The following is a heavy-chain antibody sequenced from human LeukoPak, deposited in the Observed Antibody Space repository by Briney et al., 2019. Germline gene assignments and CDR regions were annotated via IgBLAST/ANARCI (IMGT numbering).Heavy chain of an antibody. CDR3: AKVALPVLYYYYGMDV. Sequence: GGSLRLSCAASGFTFSSYATSWGRQAPGKGLEWVSAISGSGGSTYYADSVKGRFTISRDNSKNTLYLQMNSLRAEDTAVYYCAKVALPVLYYYYGMDVWGKGTTVTVSS. V-gene: IGHV3-23*01. CDR1: GFTFSSYA. CDR2: ISGSGGST. D-gene: IGHD2-2*01. J-gene: IGHJ6*04.